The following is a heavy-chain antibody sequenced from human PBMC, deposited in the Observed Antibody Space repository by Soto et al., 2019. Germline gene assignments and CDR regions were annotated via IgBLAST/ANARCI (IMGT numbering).Heavy chain of an antibody. J-gene: IGHJ6*02. CDR2: INPYDGTT. CDR3: ARALSSGYFQGGVDV. CDR1: GGTFSSYA. Sequence: ASVKVSCKASGGTFSSYAISWVRQAPGQGLEWMGIINPYDGTTTYAQKFQGRVTMTRDTSASTVHMELSSLRSEDTAVYYCARALSSGYFQGGVDVWGQGTTVTVSS. D-gene: IGHD3-22*01. V-gene: IGHV1-46*01.